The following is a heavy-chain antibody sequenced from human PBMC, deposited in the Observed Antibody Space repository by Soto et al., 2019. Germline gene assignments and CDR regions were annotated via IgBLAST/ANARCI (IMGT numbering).Heavy chain of an antibody. CDR2: IYYSGST. CDR3: ARWVHRDY. Sequence: QVQLQESGPGLVKPSQTLSLTCTVSGGSIISGGYYWSWLRQHPGKGLEWSGYIYYSGSTYYNPSLKSRVTISADTSTNQFSLKLSSVTGADTAVYYCARWVHRDYWGQGTLVTVSS. J-gene: IGHJ4*02. V-gene: IGHV4-31*03. CDR1: GGSIISGGYY.